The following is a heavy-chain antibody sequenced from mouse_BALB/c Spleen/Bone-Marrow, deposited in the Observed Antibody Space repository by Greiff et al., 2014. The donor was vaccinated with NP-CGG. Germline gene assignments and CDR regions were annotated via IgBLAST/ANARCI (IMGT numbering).Heavy chain of an antibody. J-gene: IGHJ4*01. CDR3: YRCVSVYEYDEAMDY. V-gene: IGHV14-3*02. CDR1: GFNIKDTY. CDR2: IDPADGDT. D-gene: IGHD2-4*01. Sequence: EVQLVESGAELVKPGASVKLSCTASGFNIKDTYMHWVKQRPEQGLEWIGRIDPADGDTKYDPKFQGKATITADTSSNTAYLQLSSMISESTAVYYCYRCVSVYEYDEAMDYWGQGTSVTVSS.